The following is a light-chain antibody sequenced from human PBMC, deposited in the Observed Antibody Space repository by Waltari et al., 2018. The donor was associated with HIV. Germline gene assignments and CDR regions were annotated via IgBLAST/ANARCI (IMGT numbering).Light chain of an antibody. J-gene: IGLJ2*01. CDR2: DDS. CDR3: QVWESSSDLVV. V-gene: IGLV3-21*02. CDR1: NIGSKS. Sequence: YVLTPPPSASVAPGPTARIPCVGNNIGSKSVHWYQQTQGQAPMLVVYDDSGRPSGILEGFSGSNSGNTATLTISRVEAGDEADNYGQVWESSSDLVVFGGGTKLTVL.